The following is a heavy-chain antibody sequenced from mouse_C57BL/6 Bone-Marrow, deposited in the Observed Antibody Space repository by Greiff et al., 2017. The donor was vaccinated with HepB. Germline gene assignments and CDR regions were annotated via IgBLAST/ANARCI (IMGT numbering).Heavy chain of an antibody. CDR1: GYAFSSSW. Sequence: VQLQESGPELVKPGASVKISCKASGYAFSSSWMNWVKQRPGKGLEWIGRIYPGDGDTNYNGKFKGKATLTADKSSSTAYMQLSSLTSEDSAVYFCARIDGYYEGVDYWGQGTTLTVSS. CDR2: IYPGDGDT. V-gene: IGHV1-82*01. CDR3: ARIDGYYEGVDY. D-gene: IGHD2-3*01. J-gene: IGHJ2*01.